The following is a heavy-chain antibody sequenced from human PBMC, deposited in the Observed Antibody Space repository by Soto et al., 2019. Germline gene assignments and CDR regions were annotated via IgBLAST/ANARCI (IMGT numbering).Heavy chain of an antibody. CDR1: GFTVSNNY. J-gene: IGHJ5*02. CDR2: IYVGGYT. Sequence: EVQLVESGGDLVQPGGSLRLSCAASGFTVSNNYMTWVRQAPGKGLEWVSLIYVGGYTYYADSVKGRFTISRDNSKNTLYLQMISLRAEDTAVYYCAVYAPRHWFDPWGQGTLVTVSS. CDR3: AVYAPRHWFDP. D-gene: IGHD6-6*01. V-gene: IGHV3-66*01.